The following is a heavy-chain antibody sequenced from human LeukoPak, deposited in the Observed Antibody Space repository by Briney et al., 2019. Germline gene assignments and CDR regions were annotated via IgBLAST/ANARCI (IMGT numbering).Heavy chain of an antibody. CDR3: ARRGEGAGDPLFDY. V-gene: IGHV5-51*01. Sequence: RGESLKISCKISGYTLTNNWIGWVRQVPGKGLEWMGIIYPGDSDTRYSPSFQGQVTISADKSINTAYLQWSSLKASDTAMYYCARRGEGAGDPLFDYWGQGTLVTVSS. CDR1: GYTLTNNW. D-gene: IGHD2-21*02. CDR2: IYPGDSDT. J-gene: IGHJ4*02.